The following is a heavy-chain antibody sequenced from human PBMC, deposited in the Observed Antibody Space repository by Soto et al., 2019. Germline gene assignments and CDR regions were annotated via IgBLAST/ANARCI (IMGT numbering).Heavy chain of an antibody. Sequence: GGSLRLSCAASGFTFSSYAMSWVRQAPGKGLEWVSAISGSGGSTYYADSVKGRFTISRDNSKNTLYLQMNSLRAEDTAVYYCAKGKWELLRGDNFGLDYWGQGTLVTVSS. CDR1: GFTFSSYA. D-gene: IGHD1-26*01. V-gene: IGHV3-23*01. CDR2: ISGSGGST. CDR3: AKGKWELLRGDNFGLDY. J-gene: IGHJ4*02.